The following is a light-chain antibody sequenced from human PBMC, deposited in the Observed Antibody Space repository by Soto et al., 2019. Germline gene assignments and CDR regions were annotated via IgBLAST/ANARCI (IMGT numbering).Light chain of an antibody. CDR2: GAS. CDR3: QQYNYWPPIT. V-gene: IGKV3-15*01. Sequence: ESVLTQPRGTMSLSLVERANLSCSHSQSVSSSYLAWYQQKPGQAPRLLIYGASTRATGIPARFSGSGSGTEFTLTISSLQSEDFAVYYCQQYNYWPPITFGQGTRLEI. CDR1: QSVSSSY. J-gene: IGKJ5*01.